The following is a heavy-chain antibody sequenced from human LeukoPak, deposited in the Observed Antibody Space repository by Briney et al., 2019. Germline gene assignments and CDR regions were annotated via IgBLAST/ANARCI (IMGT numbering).Heavy chain of an antibody. CDR3: ARNPIAAAGKGDY. Sequence: SETLSLTCAVYGGSFSGYYWSWIRQPPGKGLEWIGEINHSGSTNYNPSLKSRDTISVDTSKNQFSLKLSSVTAADTAVYYCARNPIAAAGKGDYWGQGTLVTVSS. CDR2: INHSGST. V-gene: IGHV4-34*01. J-gene: IGHJ4*02. CDR1: GGSFSGYY. D-gene: IGHD6-13*01.